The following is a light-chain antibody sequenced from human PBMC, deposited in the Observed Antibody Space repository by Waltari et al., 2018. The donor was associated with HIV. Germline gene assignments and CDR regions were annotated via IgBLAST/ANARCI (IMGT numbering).Light chain of an antibody. CDR1: QGISSA. CDR3: QHFNSYPHT. J-gene: IGKJ2*01. V-gene: IGKV1-13*02. Sequence: AIQLTQSPSSLSASVGDRVTIPCRASQGISSALAWYQQKPGKAPKLLIYEASSLESGVPSRFSGSGSGTDFTLTISSLQPADFATYYCQHFNSYPHTFGQGTKLEIK. CDR2: EAS.